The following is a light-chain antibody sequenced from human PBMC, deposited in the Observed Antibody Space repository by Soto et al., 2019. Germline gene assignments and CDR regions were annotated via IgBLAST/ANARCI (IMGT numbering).Light chain of an antibody. CDR1: QTVSSSY. Sequence: RATLSCRASQTVSSSYLAWYQQKPGDAPWLLVYGSSSRATCIPDRFSGRGSGTDYTPAITRLEPEDFAVYCCHQYGNTPSTVGKGTKVDLK. CDR3: HQYGNTPST. CDR2: GSS. V-gene: IGKV3-20*01. J-gene: IGKJ1*01.